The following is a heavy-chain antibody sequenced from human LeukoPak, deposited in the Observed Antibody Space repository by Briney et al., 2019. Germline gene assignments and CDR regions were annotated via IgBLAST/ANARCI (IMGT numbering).Heavy chain of an antibody. D-gene: IGHD1-14*01. CDR2: IRQDGDQT. Sequence: GGSLRLSCAASGFTFSAYWMHWVRQAPGKGLEWLADIRQDGDQTYYADSVKGRFTISRDNAKNSLYLQLNSLRAEDTAVYYCAKDLASTGALDLWGQRTLVTVSS. CDR1: GFTFSAYW. CDR3: AKDLASTGALDL. J-gene: IGHJ4*02. V-gene: IGHV3-7*01.